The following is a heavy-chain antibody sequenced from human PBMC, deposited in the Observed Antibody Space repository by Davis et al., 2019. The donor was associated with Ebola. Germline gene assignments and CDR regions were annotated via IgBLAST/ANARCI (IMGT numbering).Heavy chain of an antibody. CDR3: AKALGVLRYFDWLPTTGDAFDI. J-gene: IGHJ3*02. V-gene: IGHV3-23*01. CDR1: GFTFSSYA. D-gene: IGHD3-9*01. CDR2: ISGSGGST. Sequence: PGGSLRLSCAASGFTFSSYAMHWVRQAPGKGLEWVSAISGSGGSTYYADSVKGRFTISRDNSKNTLYLQMNSLRAEDTAVYYCAKALGVLRYFDWLPTTGDAFDIWGQGTMVTVSS.